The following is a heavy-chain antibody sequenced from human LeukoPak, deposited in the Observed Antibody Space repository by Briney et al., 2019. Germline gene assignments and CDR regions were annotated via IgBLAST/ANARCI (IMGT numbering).Heavy chain of an antibody. CDR3: AKDSRCAYYYYGMDV. Sequence: GGSLRLSCAASGFTFSSYAMIWVRQAPGKGLEWVSAISGSGGSTYYADSVKGRFTISRDNSKNTVYLQMNSLRAEDTAVYYCAKDSRCAYYYYGMDVWGQGTTVTVAS. V-gene: IGHV3-23*01. CDR2: ISGSGGST. CDR1: GFTFSSYA. J-gene: IGHJ6*02. D-gene: IGHD2-15*01.